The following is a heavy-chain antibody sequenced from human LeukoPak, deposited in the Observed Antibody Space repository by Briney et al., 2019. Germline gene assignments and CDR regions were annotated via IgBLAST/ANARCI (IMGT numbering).Heavy chain of an antibody. CDR2: ISSSSSYI. J-gene: IGHJ4*02. V-gene: IGHV3-21*01. CDR3: ASGYCSGGSCFYTPYYFDY. Sequence: GGSLRLSCAASGFTFSSYSMHWVRQAPGKGLEWVSSISSSSSYIYYADSVKGRFTISRDNAKNTLYLQMNTLRAEDTAVYYCASGYCSGGSCFYTPYYFDYWGQGTLVTVSS. D-gene: IGHD2-15*01. CDR1: GFTFSSYS.